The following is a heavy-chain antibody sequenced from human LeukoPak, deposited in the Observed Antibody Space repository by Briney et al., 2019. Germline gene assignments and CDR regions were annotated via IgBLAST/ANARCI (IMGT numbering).Heavy chain of an antibody. CDR2: IYTGGST. CDR3: ARAHDYGKVFDY. D-gene: IGHD4-17*01. CDR1: GGSISSGSYY. J-gene: IGHJ4*02. Sequence: SETLSLTCTVSGGSISSGSYYWSWIRQPAGKGLEWIGRIYTGGSTNYNPSLKSRVTISVDTSKNQFSLKLSSVTAADTAVYYCARAHDYGKVFDYWGQGTLVTVSS. V-gene: IGHV4-61*02.